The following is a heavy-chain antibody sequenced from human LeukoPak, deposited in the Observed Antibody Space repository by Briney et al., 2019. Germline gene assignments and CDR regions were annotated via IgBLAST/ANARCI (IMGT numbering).Heavy chain of an antibody. J-gene: IGHJ3*02. CDR2: IYYSGST. D-gene: IGHD6-19*01. V-gene: IGHV4-61*01. CDR3: ARVMRGQPGPPSGWYEYAFDI. CDR1: GGSFSSGSYY. Sequence: SETLSLTCTVSGGSFSSGSYYWSWIRQPPGKGLEWIGYIYYSGSTNYNPSLKSRVTISVDTSKNQFSLKLSSVTAADTAVYYCARVMRGQPGPPSGWYEYAFDIWGQGTMVTVSS.